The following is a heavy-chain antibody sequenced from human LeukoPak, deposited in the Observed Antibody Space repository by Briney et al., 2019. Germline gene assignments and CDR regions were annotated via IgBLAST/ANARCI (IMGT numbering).Heavy chain of an antibody. CDR2: FDPEDGET. V-gene: IGHV1-24*01. CDR1: VYTLTELS. Sequence: ASVKVSCKVSVYTLTELSMHWVRQAPGKGLEWMGGFDPEDGETIYAQKFQGRVTMTEDTSTDTAYMELSSLRSEDTAVYYCATVQSSSDPWRFRYYYYYMDVWGKGTTVTVSS. D-gene: IGHD3-3*01. CDR3: ATVQSSSDPWRFRYYYYYMDV. J-gene: IGHJ6*03.